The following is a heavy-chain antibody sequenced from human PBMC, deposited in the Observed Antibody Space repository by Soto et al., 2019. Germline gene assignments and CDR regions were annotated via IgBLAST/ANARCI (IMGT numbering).Heavy chain of an antibody. J-gene: IGHJ5*02. CDR1: GFTVSSNY. CDR2: IYSGGST. V-gene: IGHV3-53*04. Sequence: EVQLVESGGGLVQPGGSLRLSCAASGFTVSSNYMSWVRQAPGKGLDWVSVIYSGGSTYYADSVKGRFTITRHNSKNTRYLQMNSLRAEDTAVYYCARGRDCGGDCPNWFDPWGQGTRVTVSS. D-gene: IGHD2-21*02. CDR3: ARGRDCGGDCPNWFDP.